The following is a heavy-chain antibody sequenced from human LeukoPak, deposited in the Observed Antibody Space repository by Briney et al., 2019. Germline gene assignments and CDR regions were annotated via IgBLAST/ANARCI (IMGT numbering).Heavy chain of an antibody. J-gene: IGHJ3*02. V-gene: IGHV3-7*03. Sequence: PGGSLRLSCAASGFTFSRNWMIWVSQAPGKRLEWVANINQDGSEKYYVDSVKGRFTISRDNAKNSLFLQMNSLRAEDTAVYYCARVGSGNFLGAFDIWGQGTMVTVSS. CDR3: ARVGSGNFLGAFDI. D-gene: IGHD1-26*01. CDR1: GFTFSRNW. CDR2: INQDGSEK.